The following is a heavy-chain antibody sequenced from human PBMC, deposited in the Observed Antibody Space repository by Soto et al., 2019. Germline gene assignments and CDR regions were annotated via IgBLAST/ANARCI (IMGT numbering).Heavy chain of an antibody. D-gene: IGHD3-10*01. Sequence: SLTCTFSCGPIISGGYYWSWIRQHPGKGLEWIGYIYYSGSTYYNPSLKSRVTISVDTSKNQFSLKLSSVTAADTAVYYCARLIYYGYNFDYCGQGTLVIVSS. CDR1: CGPIISGGYY. CDR3: ARLIYYGYNFDY. J-gene: IGHJ4*02. CDR2: IYYSGST. V-gene: IGHV4-31*03.